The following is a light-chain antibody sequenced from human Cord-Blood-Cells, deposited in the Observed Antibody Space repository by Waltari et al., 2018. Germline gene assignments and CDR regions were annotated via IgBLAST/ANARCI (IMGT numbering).Light chain of an antibody. CDR1: SSYVVGYNY. J-gene: IGLJ3*02. Sequence: QSALTQPASVSGSPGQSITISCTGTSSYVVGYNYVSWYQQHPGKAPKLMIYDVSKRPSGVSHRFSGSKSGNTASLTISGLQAEDEADYYCSSYTSSSTLVFGGGTKLTVL. CDR3: SSYTSSSTLV. V-gene: IGLV2-14*01. CDR2: DVS.